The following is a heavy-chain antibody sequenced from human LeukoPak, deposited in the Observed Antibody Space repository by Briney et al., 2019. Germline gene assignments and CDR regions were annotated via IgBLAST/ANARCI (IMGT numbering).Heavy chain of an antibody. J-gene: IGHJ3*02. V-gene: IGHV1-18*01. CDR3: ARVVTAAGGDAFDI. D-gene: IGHD6-25*01. CDR1: GYTFTNYA. CDR2: SNPYNGNT. Sequence: ASVKVCCKASGYTFTNYALSWVRQAPGRGLEWMGWSNPYNGNTNYAQKLQGRVAMTTDTSTSTAYMELSLLRSDDTAVYYCARVVTAAGGDAFDIWGQGTVVTVSS.